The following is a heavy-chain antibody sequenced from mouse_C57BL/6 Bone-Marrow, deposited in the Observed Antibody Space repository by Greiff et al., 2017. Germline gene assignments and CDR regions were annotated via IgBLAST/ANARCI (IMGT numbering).Heavy chain of an antibody. J-gene: IGHJ1*03. CDR2: IYPGGGYT. CDR1: GYTFTNYW. CDR3: ARYYYVYHWYFDV. V-gene: IGHV1-63*01. D-gene: IGHD2-2*01. Sequence: VQLQQSGAELVRPGTSVKMSCKASGYTFTNYWIGWAKQRPGHGLEWIGDIYPGGGYTNYNEKFKGKATLTADKSPSPPYMHFSSLTSEASAIYYCARYYYVYHWYFDVWGTGTTVTVSS.